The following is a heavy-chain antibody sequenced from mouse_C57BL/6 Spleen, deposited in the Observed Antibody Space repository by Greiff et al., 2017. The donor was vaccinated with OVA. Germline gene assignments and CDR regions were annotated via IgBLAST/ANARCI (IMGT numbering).Heavy chain of an antibody. CDR1: GYAFSSSW. CDR3: ARSAQVHYAMDY. D-gene: IGHD3-2*02. Sequence: VQGVESGPELVKPGASVKISCKASGYAFSSSWMNWVKQRPGKGLEWIGRIYPGDGDTNYNGKFKGKATLTADKSSSTAYMQLSSLTSEDSAVYFCARSAQVHYAMDYWGQGTSVTVSS. CDR2: IYPGDGDT. J-gene: IGHJ4*01. V-gene: IGHV1-82*01.